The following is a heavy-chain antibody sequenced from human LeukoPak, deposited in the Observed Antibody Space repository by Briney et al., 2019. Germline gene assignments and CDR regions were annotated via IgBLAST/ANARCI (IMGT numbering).Heavy chain of an antibody. Sequence: GASVTVSCKASGYTFTSYGISWVRQAPGQGLEWMGWISAYNGNTNYAQKLQGRVTMTTDTSTSTAYMELRSLRSDDTAVYYCARDRPITIFGVVTFDYWGQGTLVTVSS. J-gene: IGHJ4*02. D-gene: IGHD3-3*01. V-gene: IGHV1-18*01. CDR3: ARDRPITIFGVVTFDY. CDR1: GYTFTSYG. CDR2: ISAYNGNT.